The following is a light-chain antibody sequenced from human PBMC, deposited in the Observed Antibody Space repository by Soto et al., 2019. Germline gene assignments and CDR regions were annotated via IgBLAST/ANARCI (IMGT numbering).Light chain of an antibody. Sequence: EIVMTQSPATLSVSPGERATLSCRASQSVSSNLAWYQQKPGQAPRLLIYGASTRATGIPARFSGSGSGTEFTLTISSLQSEDCAVYYCQHYNNWPRTFGQGTKVESK. J-gene: IGKJ1*01. CDR2: GAS. CDR1: QSVSSN. CDR3: QHYNNWPRT. V-gene: IGKV3-15*01.